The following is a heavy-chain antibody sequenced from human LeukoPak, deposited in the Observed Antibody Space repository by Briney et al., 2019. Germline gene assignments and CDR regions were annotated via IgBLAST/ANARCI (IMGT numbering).Heavy chain of an antibody. CDR1: GFTFNKYW. J-gene: IGHJ6*02. CDR3: GRDKGDGSYYGMDV. CDR2: IKEDGSEK. V-gene: IGHV3-7*01. D-gene: IGHD5-24*01. Sequence: GGSLRLSCAASGFTFNKYWMSWVRQAPGKGLEWVANIKEDGSEKFYVDSVKGRFTISRDNAKNSLYLQMNSLRVEDTAVYYCGRDKGDGSYYGMDVWGQGTTVIVSS.